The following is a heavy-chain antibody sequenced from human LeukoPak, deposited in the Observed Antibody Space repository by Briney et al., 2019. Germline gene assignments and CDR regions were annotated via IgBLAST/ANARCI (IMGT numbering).Heavy chain of an antibody. CDR2: ISAYNGNT. J-gene: IGHJ4*02. Sequence: WASVKVSCKASGGTFSSYAISWVRQAPGQGLEWMGWISAYNGNTNYAQKLQGRVTMTTDTSTSTAYMELRSLRSDDTAVYYCARVWRRRWFGELSPSFDYWGQGTLVTVSS. CDR1: GGTFSSYA. D-gene: IGHD3-10*01. CDR3: ARVWRRRWFGELSPSFDY. V-gene: IGHV1-18*01.